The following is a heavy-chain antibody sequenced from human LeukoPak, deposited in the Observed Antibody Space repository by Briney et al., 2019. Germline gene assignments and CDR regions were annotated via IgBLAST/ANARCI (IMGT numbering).Heavy chain of an antibody. Sequence: PGGSLRLSCAASGFTFSSYDMHWVRQATGKGLEWVSAIGTAGDTYYLGSVKGRFTISRENAKNSLYLQMNSLRAGDTAVYYCARAQYYYDSSGLYYFDYWGQGTLVTVSS. V-gene: IGHV3-13*01. CDR3: ARAQYYYDSSGLYYFDY. D-gene: IGHD3-22*01. CDR1: GFTFSSYD. J-gene: IGHJ4*02. CDR2: IGTAGDT.